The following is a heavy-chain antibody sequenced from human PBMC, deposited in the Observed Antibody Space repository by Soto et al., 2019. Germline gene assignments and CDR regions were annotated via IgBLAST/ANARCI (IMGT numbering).Heavy chain of an antibody. Sequence: GGSLRLSCAASGLTFNNYGVTWVRLTPGRGLEWVSTLIPSGTYTNYADSVKGRFTISRDNAKRSLYLQMMSLTAEDTAIYYCVRGGGGGLFDPWGQGTMVTVSS. V-gene: IGHV3-21*01. CDR1: GLTFNNYG. D-gene: IGHD2-15*01. J-gene: IGHJ5*02. CDR3: VRGGGGGLFDP. CDR2: LIPSGTYT.